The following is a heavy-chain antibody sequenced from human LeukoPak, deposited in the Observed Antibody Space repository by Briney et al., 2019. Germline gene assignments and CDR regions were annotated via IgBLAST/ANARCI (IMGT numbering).Heavy chain of an antibody. J-gene: IGHJ4*02. Sequence: GGSLRLSCAASGFTFSSYGMSWVRQAPGKVLEWVSAISGSGGSTYYADSVKGRFTISRDNSKNTLYLQMNSLRAEDTAVYYCARDTYYYDSSGYSLTMAVDYWGQGTLVTVSS. CDR2: ISGSGGST. CDR3: ARDTYYYDSSGYSLTMAVDY. D-gene: IGHD3-22*01. V-gene: IGHV3-23*01. CDR1: GFTFSSYG.